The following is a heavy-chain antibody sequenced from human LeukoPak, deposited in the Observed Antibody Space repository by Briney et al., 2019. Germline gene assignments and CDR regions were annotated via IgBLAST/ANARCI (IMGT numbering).Heavy chain of an antibody. Sequence: PSETLSLTCVVSGFSISSGYYWGWIRQPPGKGLEWIANIHVSGTTFHNSSLNSRVAISIDTSKNQFSLKLSSVTAADTAVYFCAREAERRIVNWGRGTLVTVSS. J-gene: IGHJ4*02. CDR1: GFSISSGYY. V-gene: IGHV4-38-2*02. CDR3: AREAERRIVN. D-gene: IGHD1-1*01. CDR2: IHVSGTT.